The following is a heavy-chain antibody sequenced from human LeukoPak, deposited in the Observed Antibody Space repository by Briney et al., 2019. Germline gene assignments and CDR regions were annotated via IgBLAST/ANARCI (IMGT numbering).Heavy chain of an antibody. CDR2: ISESGDAT. CDR1: GFTFSSCA. Sequence: GGSLRLSCAASGFTFSSCAMSWVRQAPGKGLEWVSAISESGDATYYADSVRGRFTISRDNSKNTLYLQMNRLRVDDTAIFYCAKDRDYWGQGTLVTVSS. J-gene: IGHJ4*02. V-gene: IGHV3-23*01. CDR3: AKDRDY.